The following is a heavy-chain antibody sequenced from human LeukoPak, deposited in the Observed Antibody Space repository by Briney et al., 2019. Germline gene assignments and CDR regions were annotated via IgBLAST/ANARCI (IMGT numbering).Heavy chain of an antibody. CDR3: ARGRGYSYGSIGY. CDR1: GGSISSGGYY. CDR2: IYYSGST. J-gene: IGHJ4*02. D-gene: IGHD5-18*01. Sequence: SQTLSLTCTVSGGSISSGGYYWDWIRQHPGKGPEWIGFIYYSGSTYHNPSLKSRVSISVDTSKNQFSLKLSSVTAADTAVYYCARGRGYSYGSIGYWGQGTLVTVSS. V-gene: IGHV4-31*03.